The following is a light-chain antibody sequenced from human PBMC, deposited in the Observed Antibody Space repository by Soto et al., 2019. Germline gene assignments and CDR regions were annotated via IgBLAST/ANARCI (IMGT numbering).Light chain of an antibody. CDR1: QSLNNH. CDR3: QQRGGWPPT. J-gene: IGKJ1*01. Sequence: EIVLTQSPATLSLSPGERATLSCRASQSLNNHLAWYQHKPGQAPRLVIYESFNRAIGIPVRFGGSGSGTDFTLTIDSLESEDFAVYYCQQRGGWPPTFGQGTKVDIK. V-gene: IGKV3-11*01. CDR2: ESF.